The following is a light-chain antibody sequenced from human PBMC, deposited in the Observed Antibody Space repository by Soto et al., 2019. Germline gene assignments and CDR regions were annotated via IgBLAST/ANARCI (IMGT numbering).Light chain of an antibody. J-gene: IGLJ3*02. V-gene: IGLV2-23*01. CDR2: EGN. Sequence: QSVLTQPASVSGSPGQSITMSCAGASSDVGSYNLVSWYQQYPGKAPKLIIYEGNKRPSGVSNRFSGSGSGNTASLTISGLQAEDAADYYCCSYTGSSTSFGGWTKLTVL. CDR3: CSYTGSSTS. CDR1: SSDVGSYNL.